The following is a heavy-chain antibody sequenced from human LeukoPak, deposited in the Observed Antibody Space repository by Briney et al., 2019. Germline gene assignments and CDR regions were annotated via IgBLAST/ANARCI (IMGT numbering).Heavy chain of an antibody. J-gene: IGHJ4*02. CDR1: GDSVSSNSAA. D-gene: IGHD2-15*01. CDR3: ARGYWRDWGSGGPHTYFDY. V-gene: IGHV6-1*01. CDR2: TYYRSKWYN. Sequence: SQTLSLTCAISGDSVSSNSAAWNWIRQSPSRGLEWLGRTYYRSKWYNDYAVSVKSRITINPDTSKNQFSLLLNSVTPEDAAVYYCARGYWRDWGSGGPHTYFDYWGQATLVTVSS.